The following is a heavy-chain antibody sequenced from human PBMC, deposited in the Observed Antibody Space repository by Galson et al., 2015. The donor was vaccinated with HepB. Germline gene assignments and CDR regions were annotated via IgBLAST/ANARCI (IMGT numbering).Heavy chain of an antibody. J-gene: IGHJ6*02. CDR3: ARDFYMVVVVPAAVGYGMDV. CDR2: INPSGGST. Sequence: SVKVSCKASGYTFTSYYMHWVRQAPGQGLEWMGIINPSGGSTSYAQKFQGRVTMTRDTSTSTVYMELSSLRSEDTAVYYCARDFYMVVVVPAAVGYGMDVWGQGTTVTVSS. CDR1: GYTFTSYY. V-gene: IGHV1-46*03. D-gene: IGHD2-2*01.